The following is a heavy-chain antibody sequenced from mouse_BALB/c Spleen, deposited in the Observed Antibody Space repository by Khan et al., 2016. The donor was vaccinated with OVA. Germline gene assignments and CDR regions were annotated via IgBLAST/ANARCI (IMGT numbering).Heavy chain of an antibody. J-gene: IGHJ3*01. CDR3: VRGRAY. D-gene: IGHD3-2*02. V-gene: IGHV3-2*02. CDR1: GYSITSDYA. Sequence: EVQLQESGPGLVKPSQSLSLTCTVTGYSITSDYAWNWIRQFPGSKLEWMGYITYSGRTSYTPSLKSRISITRDTSKNPFFLQLNSVTTEDTATYYCVRGRAYWGQGTLVTVSA. CDR2: ITYSGRT.